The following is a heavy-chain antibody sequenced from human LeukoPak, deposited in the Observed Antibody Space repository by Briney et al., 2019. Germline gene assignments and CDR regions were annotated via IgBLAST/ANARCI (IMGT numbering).Heavy chain of an antibody. CDR3: ARSGDYRFDY. CDR1: GDSVSSNSAA. J-gene: IGHJ4*02. V-gene: IGHV6-1*01. Sequence: SQSLSLTCAISGDSVSSNSAAWNWIRQSPSRGLEWLGRTYYRSKWSIDYAVSVRSRITINPDTSKNQFSLQLNSVTPEDTAVYYCARSGDYRFDYWGQGTLVTVSS. D-gene: IGHD4-17*01. CDR2: TYYRSKWSI.